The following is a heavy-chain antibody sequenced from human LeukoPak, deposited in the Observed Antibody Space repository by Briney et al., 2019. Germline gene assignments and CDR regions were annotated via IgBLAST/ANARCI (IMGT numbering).Heavy chain of an antibody. V-gene: IGHV3-21*01. Sequence: GGSLRLSCAGSGFTFSNYAMTWVRQAPGKGLEWVSSISSSSSYIYYADSVKGRFTISRDNAKNSLYLQMNSLRAEDTAVYYCARGVSGYSSGWSFDYWGQGTLVTVSS. CDR2: ISSSSSYI. D-gene: IGHD6-19*01. J-gene: IGHJ4*02. CDR1: GFTFSNYA. CDR3: ARGVSGYSSGWSFDY.